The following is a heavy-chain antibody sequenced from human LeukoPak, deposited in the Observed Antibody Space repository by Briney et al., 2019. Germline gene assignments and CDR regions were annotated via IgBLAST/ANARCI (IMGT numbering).Heavy chain of an antibody. D-gene: IGHD3-10*01. CDR1: GGSFSGYY. CDR2: INHSGST. CDR3: ARGPRVLPWFGELLGLNWFDP. J-gene: IGHJ5*02. Sequence: SETLSLTCAVYGGSFSGYYWSRIRQPPGKGLEWIGEINHSGSTNYNPSLKSRVTISVDTSKNQFSLKLSSVTAADTAVYYCARGPRVLPWFGELLGLNWFDPWGQGTLVTVSS. V-gene: IGHV4-34*01.